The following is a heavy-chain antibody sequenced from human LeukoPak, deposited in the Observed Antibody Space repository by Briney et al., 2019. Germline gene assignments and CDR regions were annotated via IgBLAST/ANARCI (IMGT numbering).Heavy chain of an antibody. D-gene: IGHD1-26*01. CDR3: AGSGGFYYFDY. Sequence: ASVKVSCKASGYTFTNYYFHWVRQAPGQRLEWMGIINPSGGSTTYAQKFQGKITMTTDTSTGTVYMELSSLRSEDTAVYYCAGSGGFYYFDYWGQGTLVTVSS. CDR2: INPSGGST. J-gene: IGHJ4*02. CDR1: GYTFTNYY. V-gene: IGHV1-46*01.